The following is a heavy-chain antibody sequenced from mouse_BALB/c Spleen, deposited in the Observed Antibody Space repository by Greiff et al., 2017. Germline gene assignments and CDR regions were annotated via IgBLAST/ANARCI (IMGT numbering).Heavy chain of an antibody. CDR1: GYTFTDYN. V-gene: IGHV1-18*01. CDR2: INPNNGGT. Sequence: EVQLQQSGPELVKPGASVKIPCKASGYTFTDYNMDWVKQSHGKSLEWIGDINPNNGGTIYNQKFKGKATLTVDKSSSTAYMELRSLTSEDTAVYYCAREKIYGNYVRYAMDYWGQGTSVTVSS. D-gene: IGHD2-1*01. J-gene: IGHJ4*01. CDR3: AREKIYGNYVRYAMDY.